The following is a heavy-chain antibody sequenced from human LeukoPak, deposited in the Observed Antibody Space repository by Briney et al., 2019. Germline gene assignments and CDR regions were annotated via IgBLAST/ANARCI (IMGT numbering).Heavy chain of an antibody. D-gene: IGHD7-27*01. J-gene: IGHJ4*02. CDR3: VRGSLWGGDY. V-gene: IGHV3-7*01. Sequence: ETLSLTCSVSGDSITGYYWGWIRQPPGKGLEWVTSMHPDGNEKNYVDSVKGRFTISRDNAKNSLYLQMDSLRGDDTAVYYCVRGSLWGGDYWGQGTLITVSS. CDR2: MHPDGNEK. CDR1: GDSITGYY.